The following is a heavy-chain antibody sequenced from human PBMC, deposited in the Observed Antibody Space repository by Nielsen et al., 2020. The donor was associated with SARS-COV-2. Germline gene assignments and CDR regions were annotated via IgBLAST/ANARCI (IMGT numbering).Heavy chain of an antibody. CDR1: GFTFSSYG. V-gene: IGHV3-33*01. J-gene: IGHJ6*02. D-gene: IGHD3-9*01. CDR2: KWYDGSNK. Sequence: GESLKISCAASGFTFSSYGMHWVRQAPGKGLEWVAVKWYDGSNKYYADSVKGRFTISRDNSKNTLYLQMNSLRAEDTAVYYCAREYDILTGYYAYGMDVWGQGTTVTVSS. CDR3: AREYDILTGYYAYGMDV.